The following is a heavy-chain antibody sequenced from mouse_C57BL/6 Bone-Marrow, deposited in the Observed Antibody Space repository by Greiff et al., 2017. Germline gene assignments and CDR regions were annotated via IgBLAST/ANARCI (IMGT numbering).Heavy chain of an antibody. J-gene: IGHJ1*03. Sequence: VQLQESGPGLVQPSQSLSITCTVSGFSLTSYGVHWVRQSPGKGLEWLGVIWRGGSTDYNAALMSRLSITKDNSKSQVFFKMNSLQADDTAIYYCAKNSGNYYYTGYFDVWGTGTTVTVSS. CDR1: GFSLTSYG. D-gene: IGHD2-12*01. CDR3: AKNSGNYYYTGYFDV. CDR2: IWRGGST. V-gene: IGHV2-5*01.